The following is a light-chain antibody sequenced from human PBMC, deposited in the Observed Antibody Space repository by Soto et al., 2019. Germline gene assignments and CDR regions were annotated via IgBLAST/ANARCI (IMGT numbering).Light chain of an antibody. CDR2: AAS. CDR3: QQHDDWHLT. V-gene: IGKV3-11*01. Sequence: DIVLTQSPSTLSFSRGERATLSGRASRSGGNNLAWYQNKPCQAPGLIIYAASTRATGIPARFSGSGSGTDFTLTISSREPEDFEVYYCQQHDDWHLTFGGGTKVEIK. CDR1: RSGGNN. J-gene: IGKJ4*01.